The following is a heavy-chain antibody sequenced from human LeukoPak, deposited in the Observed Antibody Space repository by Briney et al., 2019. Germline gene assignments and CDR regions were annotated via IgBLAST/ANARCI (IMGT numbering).Heavy chain of an antibody. CDR1: GGSISSYY. CDR2: IYYSGST. D-gene: IGHD2-21*01. V-gene: IGHV4-59*01. Sequence: PSETLSLTCTVSGGSISSYYWSWIRQPPGKGLEWIGYIYYSGSTNYNPSLKSRVTISVDTSKNQFSLKLSSVTAADTAVYYCARDRDGCGGDCYFISGYYYMDVWGKGTTVTVSS. CDR3: ARDRDGCGGDCYFISGYYYMDV. J-gene: IGHJ6*03.